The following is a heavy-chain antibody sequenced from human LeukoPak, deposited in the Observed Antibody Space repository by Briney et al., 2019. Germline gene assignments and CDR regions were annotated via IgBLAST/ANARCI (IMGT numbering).Heavy chain of an antibody. Sequence: SETLSLTCTVSGGSISSSSYYWGWIRQPPGKGLEWIGVIYDSGSTYYNPSLTSRVTISVDTSKNQFSLSLSSVTAADTAVYYCARSTVKGPLPFDYWGQGTLVTVSS. D-gene: IGHD4-17*01. CDR2: IYDSGST. V-gene: IGHV4-39*01. CDR3: ARSTVKGPLPFDY. CDR1: GGSISSSSYY. J-gene: IGHJ4*02.